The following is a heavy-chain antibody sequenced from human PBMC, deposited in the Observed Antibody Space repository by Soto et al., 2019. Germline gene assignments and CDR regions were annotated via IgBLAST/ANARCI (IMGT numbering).Heavy chain of an antibody. CDR3: ARTLFGGGIWFDP. CDR2: IYYSGST. V-gene: IGHV4-59*01. D-gene: IGHD3-10*02. CDR1: RCSISSYY. Sequence: PSETLSITRTVSRCSISSYYWSWIRNPPGKGLEWIGYIYYSGSTNYNPSLKGRVTISVDTSKNQFSLKLSSVTAADTAVYYCARTLFGGGIWFDPWGQGTRVTVSS. J-gene: IGHJ5*02.